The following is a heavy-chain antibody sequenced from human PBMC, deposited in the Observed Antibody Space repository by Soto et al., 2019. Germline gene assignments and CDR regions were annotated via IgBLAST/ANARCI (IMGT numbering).Heavy chain of an antibody. V-gene: IGHV3-23*01. D-gene: IGHD7-27*01. CDR1: GFTFSSYA. J-gene: IGHJ4*02. Sequence: PGGSLRLSCAASGFTFSSYAMSWVRQAPGKGLEWVSAISGSGGSTYYADSVKGRFTISRDNSKNTLYLQMNSLRAEDTAVYYWANGGTGEGYFDNWGQGALVTVSS. CDR2: ISGSGGST. CDR3: ANGGTGEGYFDN.